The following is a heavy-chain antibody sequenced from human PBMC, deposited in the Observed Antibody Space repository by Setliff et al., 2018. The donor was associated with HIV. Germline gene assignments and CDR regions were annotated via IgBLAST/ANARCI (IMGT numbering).Heavy chain of an antibody. CDR2: IYHTGKT. CDR3: ARGCSSKGMDV. J-gene: IGHJ6*03. CDR1: GGSIKSGSYY. Sequence: PSETLSLTCTVSGGSIKSGSYYWGWIRQHPGGGLEWIGYIYHTGKTYYNPSLQSRIIMSLDMSQNQFSLKLSSVTAADTAVYYCARGCSSKGMDVWGKGTTVTVSS. D-gene: IGHD3-10*02. V-gene: IGHV4-31*03.